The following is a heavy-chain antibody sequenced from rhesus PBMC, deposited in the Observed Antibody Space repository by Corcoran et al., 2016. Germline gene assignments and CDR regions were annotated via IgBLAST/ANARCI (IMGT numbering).Heavy chain of an antibody. D-gene: IGHD6-25*01. CDR1: GGSISSSY. CDR2: IYGSGSST. CDR3: ARDWERQPFDY. Sequence: QLQLQESGPGLVKPSETLSVTCAVSGGSISSSYWSWIRRAPGKGLEWIGNIYGSGSSTHYNPSLKRRVTLSVDTSKNQLSLKLSSVTAADTAVYYCARDWERQPFDYWGQGVLVTVSS. J-gene: IGHJ4*01. V-gene: IGHV4-169*02.